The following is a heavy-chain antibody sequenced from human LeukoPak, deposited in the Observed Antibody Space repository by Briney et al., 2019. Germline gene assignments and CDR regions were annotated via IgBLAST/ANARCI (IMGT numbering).Heavy chain of an antibody. Sequence: SETLSLTCTVSGGSISSSSYYWGWIRQPPGKGLEWIGSIYYSGSTYYNPSLKSRVTISVDTSKNQFSLKLSSVTAADTAVYYCARHYRPRTILSGWLPFYFDYWGQGTLVTVSS. J-gene: IGHJ4*02. V-gene: IGHV4-39*01. CDR2: IYYSGST. CDR1: GGSISSSSYY. CDR3: ARHYRPRTILSGWLPFYFDY. D-gene: IGHD6-19*01.